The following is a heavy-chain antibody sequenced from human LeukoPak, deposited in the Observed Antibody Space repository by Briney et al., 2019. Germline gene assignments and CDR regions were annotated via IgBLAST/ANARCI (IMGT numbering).Heavy chain of an antibody. V-gene: IGHV3-20*04. CDR3: ARGYSGYDLGLVFDY. D-gene: IGHD5-12*01. Sequence: GGSLRLSCAASGFTFDDYGMSWVRQAPGKGLEWVSGINWNGGSTGYADSVKGRFTVSRDNAKNSLYLQMNSLRAEDTALYYCARGYSGYDLGLVFDYWGQGTLVTVSS. CDR1: GFTFDDYG. CDR2: INWNGGST. J-gene: IGHJ4*02.